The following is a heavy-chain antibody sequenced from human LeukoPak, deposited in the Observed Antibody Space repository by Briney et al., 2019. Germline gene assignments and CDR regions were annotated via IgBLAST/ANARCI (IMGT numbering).Heavy chain of an antibody. V-gene: IGHV3-48*04. CDR2: ISSSGSTI. CDR1: GFTFTTYG. Sequence: GGSLRLFCSASGFTFTTYGMNWVRQAPGKGLEWVSYISSSGSTIYYADSVKGRFTISRDNAKNSLYLQMNSLRAEDTAVYYCARVGGFGSRNIDYWGQGTLVTVSS. CDR3: ARVGGFGSRNIDY. D-gene: IGHD3-10*01. J-gene: IGHJ4*02.